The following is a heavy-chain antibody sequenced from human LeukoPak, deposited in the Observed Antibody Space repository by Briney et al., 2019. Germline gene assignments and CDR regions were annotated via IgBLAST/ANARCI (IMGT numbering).Heavy chain of an antibody. CDR2: INRAGSDT. Sequence: QPGGSLTLFFTASGFTLYNYLMHLVRQAPRKGPVWVSGINRAGSDTYYADSVKGRFTIARDNVKNSLYLQMHSLRHEDTALYYCARSGHCDCRGQGTLVTVSS. J-gene: IGHJ4*02. CDR3: ARSGHCDC. D-gene: IGHD1-26*01. CDR1: GFTLYNYL. V-gene: IGHV3-74*01.